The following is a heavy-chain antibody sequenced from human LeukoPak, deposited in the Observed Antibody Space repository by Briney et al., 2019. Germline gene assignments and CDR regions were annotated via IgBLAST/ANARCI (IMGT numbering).Heavy chain of an antibody. CDR2: IHYSGSS. J-gene: IGHJ4*02. D-gene: IGHD2-8*01. Sequence: SETLSLTCTVSGDSTSNFYWNWIRQSPGKGLEWIGNIHYSGSSVYNPSLKSRGTISIDPSRRQFFLNLNSVTAADTAVYFCALAPNSNWFDFWGPGILVTVSS. CDR3: ALAPNSNWFDF. CDR1: GDSTSNFY. V-gene: IGHV4-59*03.